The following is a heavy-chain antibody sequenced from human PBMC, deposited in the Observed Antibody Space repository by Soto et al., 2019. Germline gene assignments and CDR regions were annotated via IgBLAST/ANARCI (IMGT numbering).Heavy chain of an antibody. D-gene: IGHD3-16*02. CDR3: VASALSFDF. CDR1: GFTFSTYA. CDR2: ISHDGDKE. J-gene: IGHJ4*02. V-gene: IGHV3-30*09. Sequence: AGGSLRLSCEASGFTFSTYAMHWVRQPPGKGLEWLAVISHDGDKEHISDSVKGRFAISRDNSKNTLYLQISSLKDEDTAVYQCVASALSFDFWGQGTPVTVSS.